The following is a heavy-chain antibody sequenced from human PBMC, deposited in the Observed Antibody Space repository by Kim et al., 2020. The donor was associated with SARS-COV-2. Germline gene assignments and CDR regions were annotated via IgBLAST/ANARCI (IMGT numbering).Heavy chain of an antibody. CDR1: GGTFSSYA. Sequence: SVKVSCKASGGTFSSYAISWVRQAPGQGLEWMGGIIPIFGTANYAQKFQGRVTITADESTSTAYMELSSLRSEDTAVYYCARGGYSSGWEDLPEPYGMDVWGQGTTVTVSS. CDR2: IIPIFGTA. J-gene: IGHJ6*02. D-gene: IGHD6-19*01. V-gene: IGHV1-69*13. CDR3: ARGGYSSGWEDLPEPYGMDV.